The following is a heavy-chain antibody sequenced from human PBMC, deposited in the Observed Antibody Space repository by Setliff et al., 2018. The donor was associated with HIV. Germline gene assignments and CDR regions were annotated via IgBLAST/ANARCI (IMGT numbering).Heavy chain of an antibody. J-gene: IGHJ4*02. V-gene: IGHV4-34*01. CDR2: IYYSGNT. D-gene: IGHD5-18*01. Sequence: PSETLSLTRAVYGGSFSGYSWIWIRQPPGKGLEWIGSIYYSGNTYYNPSLKSRVTISEDTSRNQFSLRLGSVTAADTAVYYCARVPRQLLKGAAAYFDYWGQGTLVTVSS. CDR1: GGSFSGYS. CDR3: ARVPRQLLKGAAAYFDY.